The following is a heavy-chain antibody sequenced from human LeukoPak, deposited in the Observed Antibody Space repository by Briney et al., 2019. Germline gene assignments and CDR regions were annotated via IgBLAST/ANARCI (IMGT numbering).Heavy chain of an antibody. CDR3: ARLRLRYYYDSSGYPNHHFDY. CDR2: IYPGDSDT. J-gene: IGHJ4*02. D-gene: IGHD3-22*01. V-gene: IGHV5-51*01. CDR1: GYSFTSYW. Sequence: KRGESLKISCKGSGYSFTSYWIGWVRQMPGKGLEWMGIIYPGDSDTRYSPSFQGQVTISADKSISTAYLQWSSLKASDTAMYYCARLRLRYYYDSSGYPNHHFDYWGQGTLVTVSS.